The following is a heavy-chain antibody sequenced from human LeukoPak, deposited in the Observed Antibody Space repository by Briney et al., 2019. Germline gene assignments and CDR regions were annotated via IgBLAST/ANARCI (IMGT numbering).Heavy chain of an antibody. Sequence: SETLSLTCAVYGGSFSGYYWSWIRQPPGKGLEWIGEINHSGSTNYNPSLKSRDTISVDTSKNQFSLKLSSVTAADTAVYYCARLSIAVAGTHADYWGQGTLVTVSS. D-gene: IGHD6-19*01. CDR2: INHSGST. J-gene: IGHJ4*02. V-gene: IGHV4-34*01. CDR3: ARLSIAVAGTHADY. CDR1: GGSFSGYY.